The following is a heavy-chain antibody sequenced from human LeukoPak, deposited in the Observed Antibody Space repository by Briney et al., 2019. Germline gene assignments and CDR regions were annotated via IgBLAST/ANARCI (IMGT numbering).Heavy chain of an antibody. Sequence: PGGSLRLSCAASGFTFSSYGMHWVRQAPGKGLEWVAVISYDGSNKYYADSVKGQFTISRDNSKNTLYLQMNSLRAEDTAVYYCAKEADYYDSSGYFDYWGQGTLVTVSS. CDR1: GFTFSSYG. CDR3: AKEADYYDSSGYFDY. V-gene: IGHV3-30*18. D-gene: IGHD3-22*01. J-gene: IGHJ4*02. CDR2: ISYDGSNK.